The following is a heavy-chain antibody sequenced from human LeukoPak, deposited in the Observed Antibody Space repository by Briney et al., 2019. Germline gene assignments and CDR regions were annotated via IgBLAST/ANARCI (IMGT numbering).Heavy chain of an antibody. Sequence: GGSLRLSCAASGFTFSGYWMHWVRQAPGKGLVWVSRINTDGSSTKYADSVKGRFTISRDYAKNTLYLQMNSLRAEDTAVYYCARDRDRVGYGEFDYWGQGTLVTVSS. CDR2: INTDGSST. D-gene: IGHD5-12*01. V-gene: IGHV3-74*01. CDR1: GFTFSGYW. CDR3: ARDRDRVGYGEFDY. J-gene: IGHJ4*02.